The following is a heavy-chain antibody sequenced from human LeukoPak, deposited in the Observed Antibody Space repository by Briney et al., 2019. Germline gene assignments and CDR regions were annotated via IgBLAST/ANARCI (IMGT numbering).Heavy chain of an antibody. D-gene: IGHD3-16*01. J-gene: IGHJ4*02. Sequence: PGGSLRLSCAASGFTFDDYTMHWVRQAPGKGLKWVSAISGSGGSTYYSDSVKGRFTISRDNSKNTLYLQMNSLRAEDTAVYYCAKRVTGGNYFDYWGQGTLVTVSS. CDR1: GFTFDDYT. CDR3: AKRVTGGNYFDY. CDR2: ISGSGGST. V-gene: IGHV3-23*01.